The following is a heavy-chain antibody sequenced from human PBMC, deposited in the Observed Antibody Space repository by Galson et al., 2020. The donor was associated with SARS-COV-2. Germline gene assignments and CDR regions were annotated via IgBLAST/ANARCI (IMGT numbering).Heavy chain of an antibody. CDR3: AREEVGKEFDY. CDR1: GFTFSSYA. J-gene: IGHJ4*02. D-gene: IGHD1-26*01. CDR2: ISYDGSNK. V-gene: IGHV3-30*04. Sequence: GGSLRLSCAASGFTFSSYAMHWVRQAPGKGLEWVAVISYDGSNKYYADSVKGRFTISRDNSKNTLYLQMNSLRAEDTAVYYCAREEVGKEFDYWGQGTLVTVSS.